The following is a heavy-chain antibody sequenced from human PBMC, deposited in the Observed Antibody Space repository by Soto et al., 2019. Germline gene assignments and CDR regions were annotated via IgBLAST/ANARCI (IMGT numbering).Heavy chain of an antibody. Sequence: QVQLQESGPGLVKPSQTLSLTCTVSGGSISSGGYYWSWIRQHPGKGLEWIGYIYYSGSTYYNPALKSRVTISVDTSKNQFSLKLSSVTAADTAVYYCGLGAAPKPYFDSWGQGTLVTVSS. D-gene: IGHD2-2*02. J-gene: IGHJ4*02. CDR2: IYYSGST. V-gene: IGHV4-31*03. CDR3: GLGAAPKPYFDS. CDR1: GGSISSGGYY.